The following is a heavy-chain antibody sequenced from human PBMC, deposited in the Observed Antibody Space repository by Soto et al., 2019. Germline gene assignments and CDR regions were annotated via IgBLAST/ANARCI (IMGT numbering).Heavy chain of an antibody. V-gene: IGHV4-30-4*01. CDR2: IYYSGST. Sequence: SETLSLTCTVSGGSISSGDYYWSWIRQPPGKGLEWIGYIYYSGSTYYNPSLKSRVTISVDTSKNQLSLKLISVTAADTAVYYCVRPHGSGSYGNWFDPWGQGILVTVPQ. CDR1: GGSISSGDYY. D-gene: IGHD3-10*01. J-gene: IGHJ5*02. CDR3: VRPHGSGSYGNWFDP.